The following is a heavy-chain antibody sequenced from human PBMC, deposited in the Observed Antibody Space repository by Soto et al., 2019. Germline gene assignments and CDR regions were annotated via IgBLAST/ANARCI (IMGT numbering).Heavy chain of an antibody. D-gene: IGHD2-8*01. J-gene: IGHJ6*03. CDR1: GFTFSTYA. Sequence: EVQLLESGGGLVQPGGSLRLSCAASGFTFSTYAMSWVRQAPGKGLEWVSTITTSGGNTYYADSVQGRFTISRDNSKKTLYLQMNRLRAEDTAVYYCAERYCTNGVCYTNYYYYIDVWGKGTTVTVSS. V-gene: IGHV3-23*01. CDR2: ITTSGGNT. CDR3: AERYCTNGVCYTNYYYYIDV.